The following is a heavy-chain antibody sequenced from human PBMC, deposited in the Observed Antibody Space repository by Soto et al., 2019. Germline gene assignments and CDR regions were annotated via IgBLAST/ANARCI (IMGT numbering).Heavy chain of an antibody. Sequence: ASVKVSCKASGYKFTTYAIGWVRQAPGQGLEWMGWIGPYNGNTNYAREFQGRVSITTDTFTTTAYMDLRSLRSDDTAVYYCARVACSSSSCYKTSVHYGMDVWGQGTTVTVSS. J-gene: IGHJ6*02. CDR1: GYKFTTYA. CDR3: ARVACSSSSCYKTSVHYGMDV. D-gene: IGHD2-2*02. CDR2: IGPYNGNT. V-gene: IGHV1-18*01.